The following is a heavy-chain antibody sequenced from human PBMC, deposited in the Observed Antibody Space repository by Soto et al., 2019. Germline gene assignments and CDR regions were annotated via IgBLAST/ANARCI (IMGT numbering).Heavy chain of an antibody. D-gene: IGHD3-16*01. V-gene: IGHV3-30*18. Sequence: QVQLVESGGGVVQPGRSLRLSCAASGFTFSSYGMHWVRQAPGKGLEWVAVISYDGSNKYYADSVKGRFTISRDNSKNTLYLQMNSLRAEDTAVYYCAKDHDGPFDYWGQGTLVTVSS. CDR3: AKDHDGPFDY. J-gene: IGHJ4*02. CDR1: GFTFSSYG. CDR2: ISYDGSNK.